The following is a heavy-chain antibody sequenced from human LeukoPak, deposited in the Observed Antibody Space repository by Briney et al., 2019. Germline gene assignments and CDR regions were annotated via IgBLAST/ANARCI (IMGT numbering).Heavy chain of an antibody. J-gene: IGHJ4*02. V-gene: IGHV4-34*01. CDR1: GGSFSGYY. Sequence: SETLSLTCAVYGGSFSGYYWSWIRQPPGKGLEWIGEINHSGSTNYNPSLKSRVTISADTSKNQFSLKLSSVTTADTAVYYCASKATYSSSWYPFWDHWGQGTLVTVSS. CDR2: INHSGST. D-gene: IGHD6-13*01. CDR3: ASKATYSSSWYPFWDH.